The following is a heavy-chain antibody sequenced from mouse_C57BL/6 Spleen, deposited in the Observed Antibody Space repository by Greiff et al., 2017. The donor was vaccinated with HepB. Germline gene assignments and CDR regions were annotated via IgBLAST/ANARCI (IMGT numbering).Heavy chain of an antibody. CDR3: ARWIYYYGSNAMDY. J-gene: IGHJ4*01. V-gene: IGHV1-64*01. CDR2: IHPNSGST. Sequence: QVQLQQPGAELVKPGASVKLSCKASGYTFTSYWMHWVKQRPGQGLEWIGMIHPNSGSTNYNEKFKSKATLTVDKSSSTAYMQLSSLTSEDSAVYYCARWIYYYGSNAMDYWGQGTSVTVSS. D-gene: IGHD1-1*01. CDR1: GYTFTSYW.